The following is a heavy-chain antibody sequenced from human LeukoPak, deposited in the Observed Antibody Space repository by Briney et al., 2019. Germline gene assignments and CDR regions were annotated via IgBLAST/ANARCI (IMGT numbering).Heavy chain of an antibody. Sequence: PGGSLRLSCAASGFTFSSYAMSWVRQAPGKGLEWVSGISGSGGSTYYADSVKGRFTISRDNSKNTLYLQMNSLTAEDTAVYYCAKGYCRGISCYSDYWGQGTLVTVSS. V-gene: IGHV3-23*01. CDR2: ISGSGGST. CDR1: GFTFSSYA. D-gene: IGHD2-2*02. J-gene: IGHJ4*02. CDR3: AKGYCRGISCYSDY.